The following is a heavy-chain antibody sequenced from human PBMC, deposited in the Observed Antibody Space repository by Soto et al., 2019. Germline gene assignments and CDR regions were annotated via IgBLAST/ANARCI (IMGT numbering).Heavy chain of an antibody. CDR2: ISYDGSNK. J-gene: IGHJ6*01. V-gene: IGHV3-30-3*01. D-gene: IGHD1-26*01. Sequence: QVQLVESGGGVVQPGRSLRLSCAASGFTFSSYAMHWVRQAPGKGLEWVAVISYDGSNKYYADSVKGRFTISRDNSKNTLYLQMNSLRAEDTAVYYCARGRLGPDSAHYYYGMDVW. CDR1: GFTFSSYA. CDR3: ARGRLGPDSAHYYYGMDV.